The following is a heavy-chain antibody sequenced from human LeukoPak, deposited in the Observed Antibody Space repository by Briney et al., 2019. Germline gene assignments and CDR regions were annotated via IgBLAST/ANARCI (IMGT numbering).Heavy chain of an antibody. CDR3: ARGGYYYDSSGYWGAFDI. CDR2: IYYSGST. J-gene: IGHJ3*02. CDR1: GGSISSYY. D-gene: IGHD3-22*01. V-gene: IGHV4-59*01. Sequence: SETLSLTCTVSGGSISSYYWSWIRQPPGKGLEWIGYIYYSGSTNYNPSLKSRVTISVDTSKNQFSLKLSSVTAADTAVYYCARGGYYYDSSGYWGAFDIWGQGTMATVSS.